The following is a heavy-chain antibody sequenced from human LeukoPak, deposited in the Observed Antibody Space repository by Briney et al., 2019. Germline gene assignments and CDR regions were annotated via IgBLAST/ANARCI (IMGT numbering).Heavy chain of an antibody. J-gene: IGHJ6*04. Sequence: GGSLRLSCAASGFTFSSYWMHWVRQAPGKGLVWVSRINSDGSSTSYADSVKGRFTISRDNAKNSLYLQMNSLRAEDTAVYYCAELGITMIGGVWGKGTTVTTSS. CDR1: GFTFSSYW. CDR3: AELGITMIGGV. D-gene: IGHD3-10*02. CDR2: INSDGSST. V-gene: IGHV3-74*01.